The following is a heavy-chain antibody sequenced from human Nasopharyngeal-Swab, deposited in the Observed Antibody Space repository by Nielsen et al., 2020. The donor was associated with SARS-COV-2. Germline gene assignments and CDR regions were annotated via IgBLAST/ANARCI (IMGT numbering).Heavy chain of an antibody. D-gene: IGHD5-12*01. CDR3: ARDTSVDIVLLYYGMDV. CDR1: GFTFNSHD. CDR2: ISFDGSKK. Sequence: GESLKISCAASGFTFNSHDMHWVRQAPGKGLEWVAVISFDGSKKYYADSVKGRFTISRDSSKNTLYLQMNSLRAEDTAVYYCARDTSVDIVLLYYGMDVWGQGTTVTVSS. J-gene: IGHJ6*02. V-gene: IGHV3-30*03.